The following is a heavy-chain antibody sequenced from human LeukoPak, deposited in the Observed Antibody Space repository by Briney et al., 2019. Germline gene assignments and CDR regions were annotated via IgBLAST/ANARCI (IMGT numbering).Heavy chain of an antibody. CDR1: GFTFSSYW. CDR2: IKQDGNEK. D-gene: IGHD5-18*01. J-gene: IGHJ3*02. Sequence: GGSLRLSCAASGFTFSSYWMSWVRQAPGKGLEWVANIKQDGNEKYYVDSVEGRFTVSRDNAEKSLSLQMNSLRAEDTAVYYCVRWRTQLWAFDIWGQGTLVTVSS. V-gene: IGHV3-7*01. CDR3: VRWRTQLWAFDI.